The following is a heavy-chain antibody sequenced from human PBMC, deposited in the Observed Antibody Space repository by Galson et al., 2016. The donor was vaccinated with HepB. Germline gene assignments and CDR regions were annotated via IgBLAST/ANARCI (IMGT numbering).Heavy chain of an antibody. V-gene: IGHV3-23*01. D-gene: IGHD2-8*01. CDR2: ITGSGGNT. CDR3: ATGGGYGTNDNCYVHFES. J-gene: IGHJ5*01. Sequence: SLRLSCAVSGFTFRNYVMTWVRQAPGTGLDWVSAITGSGGNTFYEASVKGRFTISRDNSQKMLYLQMNSLRGEDTAVYYCATGGGYGTNDNCYVHFESWGQGTLVTVSS. CDR1: GFTFRNYV.